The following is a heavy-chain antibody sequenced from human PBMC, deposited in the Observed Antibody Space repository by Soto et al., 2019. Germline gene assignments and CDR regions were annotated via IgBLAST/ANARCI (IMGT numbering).Heavy chain of an antibody. D-gene: IGHD4-17*01. CDR3: AKGASTTVFAFNDY. V-gene: IGHV3-9*01. J-gene: IGHJ4*02. CDR2: ISWNSGNL. CDR1: GFTFDDYA. Sequence: VQLVESGGGLVQPGRSLRLSCAASGFTFDDYAMHWVRQGPGKGLEWVSSISWNSGNLGYADSVKGRFTISRDNAKNPLYLQMNSLRGEDTALYYCAKGASTTVFAFNDYWGQGTLVTVSS.